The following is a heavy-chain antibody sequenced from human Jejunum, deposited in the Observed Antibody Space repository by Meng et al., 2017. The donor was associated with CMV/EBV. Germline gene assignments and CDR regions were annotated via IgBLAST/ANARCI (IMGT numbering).Heavy chain of an antibody. CDR2: VNSGSGGT. CDR1: GYIFTGYY. Sequence: ASGYIFTGYYVPWVRQAPGQGLQWMGWVNSGSGGTFYAQAFQGRVTMSRDTSIGTAYMELSALTSDDTAMYYCVSLVTLRQGVVHWGQGTLVTVSS. D-gene: IGHD2-21*02. CDR3: VSLVTLRQGVVH. V-gene: IGHV1-2*02. J-gene: IGHJ1*01.